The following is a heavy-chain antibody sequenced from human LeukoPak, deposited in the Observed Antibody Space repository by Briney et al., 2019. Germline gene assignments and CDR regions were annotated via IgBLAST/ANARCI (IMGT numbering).Heavy chain of an antibody. Sequence: GRSLRLACAASGFTFNNYGMHWVRQAPGKGLEWVAVIATDGRDKKYADSVKGRFTISRDNSKNTLYLEMNSLRPEDTAVYHCAKDSKVAAAGYFFDYWGQGTLVTVSS. J-gene: IGHJ4*02. CDR1: GFTFNNYG. D-gene: IGHD6-13*01. CDR3: AKDSKVAAAGYFFDY. CDR2: IATDGRDK. V-gene: IGHV3-30*18.